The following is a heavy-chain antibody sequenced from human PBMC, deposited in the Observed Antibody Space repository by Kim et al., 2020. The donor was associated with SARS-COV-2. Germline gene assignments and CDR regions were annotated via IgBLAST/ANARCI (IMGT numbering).Heavy chain of an antibody. J-gene: IGHJ4*02. CDR2: FDPEDGET. Sequence: ASVKVSCKVSGYTLTELSMHWVRQAPGKGLEWMGGFDPEDGETIYAQKFQGRVTMTEDTSTDTAYMELSSLRSEDTAVYYCATAPGRGRQLYYFDYWGQGTLVTVSS. D-gene: IGHD1-1*01. CDR3: ATAPGRGRQLYYFDY. V-gene: IGHV1-24*01. CDR1: GYTLTELS.